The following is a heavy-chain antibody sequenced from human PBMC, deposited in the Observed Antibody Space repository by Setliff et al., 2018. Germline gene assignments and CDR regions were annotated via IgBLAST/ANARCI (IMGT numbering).Heavy chain of an antibody. J-gene: IGHJ2*01. V-gene: IGHV3-33*01. Sequence: PGGSLRLSCAASGFTLSSAAMHWVRQAPGKGLEWVAVMWYDGNSQYCADSVKGRFTISRDNSRNTVYLQMDSLRVEDTAVYYCGRTAPTDWFFDLWGRGTQVTVSS. CDR3: GRTAPTDWFFDL. CDR2: MWYDGNSQ. CDR1: GFTLSSAA.